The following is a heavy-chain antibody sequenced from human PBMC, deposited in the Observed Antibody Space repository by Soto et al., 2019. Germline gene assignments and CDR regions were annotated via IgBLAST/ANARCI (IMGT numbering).Heavy chain of an antibody. V-gene: IGHV4-39*01. CDR3: ARREGSGSYYYYYYGMDV. J-gene: IGHJ6*02. Sequence: SETLSLTLTVSGGPIGSSSYYWVGIRQPPGKGLEWIGSIYYSGSTYYNPSLKSRVTISIDTSKNQFSLKLSSVTAADTAVYYCARREGSGSYYYYYYGMDVWGQGTTVS. D-gene: IGHD3-10*01. CDR2: IYYSGST. CDR1: GGPIGSSSYY.